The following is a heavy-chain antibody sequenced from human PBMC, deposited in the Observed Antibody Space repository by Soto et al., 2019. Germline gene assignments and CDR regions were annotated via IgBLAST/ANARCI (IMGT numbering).Heavy chain of an antibody. CDR2: ISYDDGSNK. CDR3: VRPTAVAITPEFDY. CDR1: GFTFSSYN. Sequence: QVQLVASGGGVVQPGRSLRLSCAASGFTFSSYNMHWVRRAPGKGLEWVALISYDDGSNKYYTDSVKGRFTISRDNSKSTLYLQMDSLRSEDTAVYYCVRPTAVAITPEFDYWGQGTLVTVSS. D-gene: IGHD6-19*01. V-gene: IGHV3-30*04. J-gene: IGHJ4*02.